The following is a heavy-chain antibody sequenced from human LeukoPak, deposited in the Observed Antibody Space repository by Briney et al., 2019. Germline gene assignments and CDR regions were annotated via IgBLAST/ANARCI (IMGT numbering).Heavy chain of an antibody. Sequence: SETLSLTCTVSGGSISSGGYYWSWIRQPPGKGLEWIGYIYHSGSTYYNPSLKSRVTISVDRSKNQFSLKLSSVTAADTAVYYCARGVSPRYCSSTSCFNNWFDPWGQGTLVTVSS. D-gene: IGHD2-2*01. CDR1: GGSISSGGYY. V-gene: IGHV4-30-2*01. J-gene: IGHJ5*02. CDR3: ARGVSPRYCSSTSCFNNWFDP. CDR2: IYHSGST.